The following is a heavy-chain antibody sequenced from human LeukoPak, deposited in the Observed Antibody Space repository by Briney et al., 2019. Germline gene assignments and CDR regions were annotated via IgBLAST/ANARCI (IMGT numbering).Heavy chain of an antibody. CDR3: TTGFYYDSSGYFY. Sequence: GGSLRLSCAASGFTFNNAWMSWVRQAPGKGLEWVGRIKSKTDGGTTNYAAPVKGRFTISRDDSKNTLFLQMNSLKTEDTAVYYCTTGFYYDSSGYFYWGQGTLVTVSS. D-gene: IGHD3-22*01. J-gene: IGHJ4*02. CDR1: GFTFNNAW. CDR2: IKSKTDGGTT. V-gene: IGHV3-15*01.